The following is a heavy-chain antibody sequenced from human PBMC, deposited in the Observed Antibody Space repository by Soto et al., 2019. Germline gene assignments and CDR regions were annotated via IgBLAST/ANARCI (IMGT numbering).Heavy chain of an antibody. J-gene: IGHJ4*02. CDR2: ISGSGGST. D-gene: IGHD1-26*01. V-gene: IGHV3-23*01. Sequence: EVQLLESGGGLVQPGGSLRLSCAASGFTFSSYAMRWVRQAPGKGLEWVSAISGSGGSTYYADSVKGRFTISRDDSKNTLYLQMNSLRAEDTAVYYCARRGSGSYYDYWGQGTLVTVSS. CDR3: ARRGSGSYYDY. CDR1: GFTFSSYA.